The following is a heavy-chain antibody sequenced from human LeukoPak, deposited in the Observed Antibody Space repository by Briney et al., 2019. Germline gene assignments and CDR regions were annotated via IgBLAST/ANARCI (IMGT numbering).Heavy chain of an antibody. J-gene: IGHJ4*02. CDR3: ARSIAAAGTFDY. D-gene: IGHD6-13*01. CDR1: GLTFSSYA. Sequence: PGGSLRLSCAASGLTFSSYAMSWVRQAPGKGLEWVSAISGSGGGTYYADSVKGRFTISRDNSKNTLYLQMNSLRAEDTAVYYCARSIAAAGTFDYWGQGTLVTVSS. V-gene: IGHV3-23*01. CDR2: ISGSGGGT.